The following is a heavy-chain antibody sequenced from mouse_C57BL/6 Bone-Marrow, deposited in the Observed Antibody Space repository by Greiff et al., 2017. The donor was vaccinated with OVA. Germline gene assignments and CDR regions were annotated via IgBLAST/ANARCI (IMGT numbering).Heavy chain of an antibody. Sequence: EVQVVESGTVLARPGASVKMSCKTSGYTFTSYWMHWVKQRPGQGLEWIGAIYPGNSDTSYNQKFKGKAKLTAVTSASIDFMVLSSLTNEDSAVYYCTGSSYGFAYWGQGTLVTVSA. D-gene: IGHD1-1*01. CDR3: TGSSYGFAY. V-gene: IGHV1-5*01. J-gene: IGHJ3*01. CDR1: GYTFTSYW. CDR2: IYPGNSDT.